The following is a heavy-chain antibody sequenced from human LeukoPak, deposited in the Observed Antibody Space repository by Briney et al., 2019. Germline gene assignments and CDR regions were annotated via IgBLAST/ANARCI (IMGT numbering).Heavy chain of an antibody. V-gene: IGHV1-46*01. CDR2: INPSGSST. Sequence: ASVKVPCKASRYTFTSYYMHWVRQAPGQGLEWMGIINPSGSSTSYAQKFQGRVTMTRDTSTSTVYMELSSLRSEDTAVYYCARDYGDYDFWSGYLNWFDPWGQGTLVTVSS. CDR1: RYTFTSYY. D-gene: IGHD3-3*01. CDR3: ARDYGDYDFWSGYLNWFDP. J-gene: IGHJ5*02.